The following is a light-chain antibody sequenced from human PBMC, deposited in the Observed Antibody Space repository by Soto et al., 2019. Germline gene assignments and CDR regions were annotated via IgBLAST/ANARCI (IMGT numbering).Light chain of an antibody. CDR3: QHYYNWPLYT. CDR1: QSVSSN. Sequence: EIVMTQSPATLSVSPGERATLSCRASQSVSSNLAWYQQKPVQAPRLLIYGASTRATGIPARFSGSGSGTEFTLTISSLQSEDFAVYYCQHYYNWPLYTFGQGTKLEIK. CDR2: GAS. J-gene: IGKJ2*01. V-gene: IGKV3-15*01.